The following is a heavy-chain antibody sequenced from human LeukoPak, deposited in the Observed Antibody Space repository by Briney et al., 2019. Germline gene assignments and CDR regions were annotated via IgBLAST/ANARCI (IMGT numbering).Heavy chain of an antibody. V-gene: IGHV3-23*01. CDR2: ISGSGGST. Sequence: GSLRLSCAASGFTFSSYAMSWVRQAPGKGLEWVSAISGSGGSTYYADSVKGRFTISRDNSKNTLYLQMNSLRAEDTAVYYCAKDGEYCSSTSCYWDYWGQGTLVTVSS. J-gene: IGHJ4*02. CDR3: AKDGEYCSSTSCYWDY. D-gene: IGHD2-2*01. CDR1: GFTFSSYA.